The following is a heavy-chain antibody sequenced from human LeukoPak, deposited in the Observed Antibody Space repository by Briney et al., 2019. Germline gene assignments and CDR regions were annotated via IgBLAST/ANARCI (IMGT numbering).Heavy chain of an antibody. Sequence: SETLSLTCTVSGGSISYYYWSWIRQSPGKGLEWLGYIYYSGTTNYNPSLKSRVTISVDTSKNQFSLQLRSVTAADTAVYYCAREDPQTTVPEGMDVWGQGTTVTVSS. CDR2: IYYSGTT. V-gene: IGHV4-59*01. CDR3: AREDPQTTVPEGMDV. D-gene: IGHD4-17*01. CDR1: GGSISYYY. J-gene: IGHJ6*02.